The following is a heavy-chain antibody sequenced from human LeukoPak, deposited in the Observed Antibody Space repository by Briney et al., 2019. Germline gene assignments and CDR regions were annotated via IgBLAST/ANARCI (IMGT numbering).Heavy chain of an antibody. V-gene: IGHV3-23*01. CDR2: ISGSGGST. Sequence: PGGSLRLSCAASGFTVSSNYMSWVRQAPGKGLEWVSAISGSGGSTYYADSVKGRFTISRDNSKNTLYLQMNSLRAEDTAVYYCAKCPYYYDSSGLFDYWGQGTLVTVSS. D-gene: IGHD3-22*01. J-gene: IGHJ4*02. CDR1: GFTVSSNY. CDR3: AKCPYYYDSSGLFDY.